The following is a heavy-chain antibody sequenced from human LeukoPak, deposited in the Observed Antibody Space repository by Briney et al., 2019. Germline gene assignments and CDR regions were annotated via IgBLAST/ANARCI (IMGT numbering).Heavy chain of an antibody. CDR1: GGSISSYY. CDR3: ARVHRRSSLAAGGWFDP. V-gene: IGHV4-59*01. D-gene: IGHD6-13*01. CDR2: IYYSGST. J-gene: IGHJ5*02. Sequence: PSETLSLTCTVSGGSISSYYWSWIRPPPGKGLGWVGYIYYSGSTNYNPSLKSRVTISVDTSKNQFSLKLSSVTAADTAVYYCARVHRRSSLAAGGWFDPWGQGTLVTVSS.